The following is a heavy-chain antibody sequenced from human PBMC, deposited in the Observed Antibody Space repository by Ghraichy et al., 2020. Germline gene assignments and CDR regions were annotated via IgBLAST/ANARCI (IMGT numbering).Heavy chain of an antibody. CDR2: INHSGST. V-gene: IGHV4-34*01. CDR3: AGRIRSGEGVWFDP. Sequence: SETLSLTCAVYGGSFSGYYWSWIRQPPGKGLEWIGEINHSGSTNYNPSLKSRVTISVDTSKNQFSLKLSSVTAADTAVYYCAGRIRSGEGVWFDPWGQGTLVTVSS. J-gene: IGHJ5*02. D-gene: IGHD2-15*01. CDR1: GGSFSGYY.